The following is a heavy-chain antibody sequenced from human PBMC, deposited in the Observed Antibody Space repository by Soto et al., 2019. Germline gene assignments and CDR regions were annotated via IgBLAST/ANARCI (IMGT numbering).Heavy chain of an antibody. CDR1: GGSISSYY. Sequence: SETLSLTCTVSGGSISSYYWSWIRQPPGKGLEWIGYIYYSGSTNYNPSLKSRVTISVDTSKNQFSLKLSSVTAADTAVYYCASHTAAGTYYYGMDVSGQRTSVTVSS. CDR2: IYYSGST. J-gene: IGHJ6*02. V-gene: IGHV4-59*08. CDR3: ASHTAAGTYYYGMDV. D-gene: IGHD6-13*01.